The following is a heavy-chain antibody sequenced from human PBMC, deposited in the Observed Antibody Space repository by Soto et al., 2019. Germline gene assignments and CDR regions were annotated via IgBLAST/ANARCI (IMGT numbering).Heavy chain of an antibody. J-gene: IGHJ4*02. V-gene: IGHV3-30*18. Sequence: QVQLVESGGGVVQPGRSLRLSCAASGFTFSSYGMHWVRQAPGKGLEWVAVISYDGSNKYYADSVKGRFTISRDNSKNTLYLQMNGLRAEDTAVYYCAKDNHLYCAGGSCYPSHFDYWGQGTLVTVSS. CDR1: GFTFSSYG. CDR3: AKDNHLYCAGGSCYPSHFDY. D-gene: IGHD2-15*01. CDR2: ISYDGSNK.